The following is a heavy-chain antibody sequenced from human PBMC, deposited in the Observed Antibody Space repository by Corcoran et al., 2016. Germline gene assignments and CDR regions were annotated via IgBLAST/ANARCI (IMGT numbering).Heavy chain of an antibody. D-gene: IGHD3-22*01. Sequence: QVQLVESGGGVVQPGRSLRLSCAASGFTFSSYGMHWVRQAPDKGLEWVAVISYDGSNKYYADYVKGRCTISRDNSKNKLYLQMNSLRAEDTAVYYCAKLSLHYYDSSGTGTDFDYWGQGTLVTVAS. CDR2: ISYDGSNK. J-gene: IGHJ4*02. CDR1: GFTFSSYG. V-gene: IGHV3-30*18. CDR3: AKLSLHYYDSSGTGTDFDY.